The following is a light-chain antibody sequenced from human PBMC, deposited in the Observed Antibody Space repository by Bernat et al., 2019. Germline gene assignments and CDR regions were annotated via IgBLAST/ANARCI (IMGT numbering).Light chain of an antibody. CDR1: SNSVGYQG. Sequence: QAGLTQPPSASKGLRQTATPTCTGNSNSVGYQGAAWLQQQQGHPPKLLSYRNNNQPSGIPERFSASRPESTAALTITGLQPEDEADFYCSAWYSSLSAWFVGGGDKLAVL. CDR2: RNN. CDR3: SAWYSSLSAWF. V-gene: IGLV10-54*04. J-gene: IGLJ2*01.